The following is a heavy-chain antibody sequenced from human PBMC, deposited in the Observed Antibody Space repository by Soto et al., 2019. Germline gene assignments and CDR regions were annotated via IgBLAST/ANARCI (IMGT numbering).Heavy chain of an antibody. CDR1: GYTRTGCY. CDR3: ARSEEWELLRGAFDI. CDR2: INPDSGDR. V-gene: IGHV1-2*02. Sequence: ASVKVSCKASGYTRTGCYMHWVRQAPGQGLEWMGWINPDSGDRRYAQKFQGRVTMTRDTSMSTVYMELSRVRSDDTAMYYCARSEEWELLRGAFDIWGQGTMGTVSS. J-gene: IGHJ3*02. D-gene: IGHD2-15*01.